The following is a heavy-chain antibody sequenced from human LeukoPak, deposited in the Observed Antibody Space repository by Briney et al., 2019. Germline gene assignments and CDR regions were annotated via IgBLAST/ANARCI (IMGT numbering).Heavy chain of an antibody. J-gene: IGHJ4*02. CDR1: RFIISTNY. CDR3: ARGGITYDY. CDR2: ISSSSNYI. V-gene: IGHV3-21*01. D-gene: IGHD3-10*01. Sequence: PGGSLRLSCAASRFIISTNYMSWVRQAPGKGLEWVSSISSSSNYIYYADSVKGRFTISRDNAKNSVYLQMNSLRAEDTAVYYCARGGITYDYWGQGTLVTVSS.